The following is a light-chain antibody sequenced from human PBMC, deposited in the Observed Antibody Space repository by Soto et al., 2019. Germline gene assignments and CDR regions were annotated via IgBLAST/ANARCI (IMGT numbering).Light chain of an antibody. Sequence: EIVVTQSPATLSLSPGERITLSCRASQRVRRNLAWYQQRPGQAPRLLIYGASTRATGIPARFSGSGSGKDFTLTISSLQSEDSAVYYCQQYDIWPPLTFGGGTKVEIK. CDR3: QQYDIWPPLT. J-gene: IGKJ4*01. V-gene: IGKV3-15*01. CDR1: QRVRRN. CDR2: GAS.